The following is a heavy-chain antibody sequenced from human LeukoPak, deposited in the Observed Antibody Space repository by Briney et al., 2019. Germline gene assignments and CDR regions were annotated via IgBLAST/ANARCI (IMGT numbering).Heavy chain of an antibody. J-gene: IGHJ4*02. CDR1: GYTLTELS. Sequence: GASVQVSCKVSGYTLTELSMHWVRQAPGKGLEWMGGFDPEDGETIYAQKFQGRVTMTEDTSTDTAYMELSSLRSEDTAVYYCATLGVFLSGFKKARGYYFDYWGQGTLVTVSS. CDR3: ATLGVFLSGFKKARGYYFDY. D-gene: IGHD2/OR15-2a*01. V-gene: IGHV1-24*01. CDR2: FDPEDGET.